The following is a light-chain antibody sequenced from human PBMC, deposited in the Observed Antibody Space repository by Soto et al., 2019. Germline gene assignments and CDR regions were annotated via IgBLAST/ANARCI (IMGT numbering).Light chain of an antibody. CDR3: SSYTSSSTLV. J-gene: IGLJ1*01. CDR1: SSDVGGYNY. V-gene: IGLV2-14*01. CDR2: EVR. Sequence: QSVLTQPASVSVSPGQSITISCTGTSSDVGGYNYVSWYQQHPGKAPKLMIYEVRNRPSGVSNRFSGSKSGNTASQTISGLQAEDEADYYCSSYTSSSTLVFGTGTKVT.